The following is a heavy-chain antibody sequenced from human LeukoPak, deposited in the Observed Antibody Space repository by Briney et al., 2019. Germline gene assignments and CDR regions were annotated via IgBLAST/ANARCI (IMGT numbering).Heavy chain of an antibody. D-gene: IGHD3-22*01. CDR1: GYTFTSYG. CDR2: ISAYNGNT. V-gene: IGHV1-18*01. CDR3: ARATAVQKTYYYDSSGKSLLDY. J-gene: IGHJ4*02. Sequence: GASVKVSCKASGYTFTSYGISWVRQAPGQGLEWMGWISAYNGNTNYAQKLQGRVTMTTDTSTSTAYMELRSLRSDDTAVYYCARATAVQKTYYYDSSGKSLLDYWGQGTLVTVSS.